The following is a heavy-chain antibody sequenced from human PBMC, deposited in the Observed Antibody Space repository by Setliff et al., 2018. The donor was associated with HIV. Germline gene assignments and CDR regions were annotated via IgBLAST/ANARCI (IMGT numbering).Heavy chain of an antibody. CDR3: AKVDSYDVGAYSPFYHYYGMDV. CDR2: IKQDGSEK. J-gene: IGHJ6*02. Sequence: PGGSLRLSCAASGFTFSSYWMSWVRQAPGKGLEWVANIKQDGSEKYYVDSVKGRFTISRDNAKNSLYVQMNSLRAEDTAVYYCAKVDSYDVGAYSPFYHYYGMDVWGQGTTVTVSS. CDR1: GFTFSSYW. D-gene: IGHD3-22*01. V-gene: IGHV3-7*01.